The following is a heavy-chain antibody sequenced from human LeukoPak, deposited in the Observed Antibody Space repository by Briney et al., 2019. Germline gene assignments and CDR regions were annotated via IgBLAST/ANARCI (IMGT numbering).Heavy chain of an antibody. J-gene: IGHJ4*02. CDR2: ISYDGSNK. D-gene: IGHD5-24*01. Sequence: GGSLRLSCAASGFTFSSYAMSWVRQAPGKGLEWVAVISYDGSNKYYADSVKGRFTISRDNSKNTLYLQMNSLRAEDTAVYYCARDKESRRDGYNHYFDYWGQGTLVTVSS. CDR3: ARDKESRRDGYNHYFDY. CDR1: GFTFSSYA. V-gene: IGHV3-30-3*01.